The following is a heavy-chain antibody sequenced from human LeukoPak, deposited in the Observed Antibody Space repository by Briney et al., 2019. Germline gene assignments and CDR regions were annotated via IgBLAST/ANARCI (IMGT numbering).Heavy chain of an antibody. CDR3: ARGRYYYDSSGYFN. D-gene: IGHD3-22*01. CDR2: INHSGST. CDR1: GGSFSGYY. Sequence: SETLSLTCAVYGGSFSGYYWSWIRQPPGKGLEWIGEINHSGSTNYSPSLKSRATISVDTSKNQFSLKLSSVTAADTAVYYCARGRYYYDSSGYFNWGQGTLVTVSS. J-gene: IGHJ4*02. V-gene: IGHV4-34*01.